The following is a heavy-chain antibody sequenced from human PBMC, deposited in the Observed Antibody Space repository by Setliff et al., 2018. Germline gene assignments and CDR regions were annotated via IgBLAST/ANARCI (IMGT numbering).Heavy chain of an antibody. CDR1: RGSMRNYY. J-gene: IGHJ6*02. Sequence: SETLSLPCSVSRGSMRNYYWIWIRQPAGEGLEWIGRIYTSGSTNYNPSLKRRVTISLEMSKNQFSLTLSSVTAADTAVYYCARARPATIAGVVPGVADFGIDVWGQGTTVTVSS. V-gene: IGHV4-4*07. D-gene: IGHD2-2*01. CDR2: IYTSGST. CDR3: ARARPATIAGVVPGVADFGIDV.